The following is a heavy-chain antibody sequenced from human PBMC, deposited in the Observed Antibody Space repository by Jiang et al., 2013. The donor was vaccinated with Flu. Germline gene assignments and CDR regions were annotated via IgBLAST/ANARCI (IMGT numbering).Heavy chain of an antibody. D-gene: IGHD5-12*01. Sequence: SLTCAVSGYSISSGYYWGWIRQPPGKGLEWIGSIYHSGSTYYNPSLKSRVTISVDTSKNQFSLKLSSVTAADTAVYYCARLAPRESGYSGYDNYYYYGMDVWGQGTTVTVSS. CDR3: ARLAPRESGYSGYDNYYYYGMDV. J-gene: IGHJ6*02. CDR2: IYHSGST. CDR1: GYSISSGYY. V-gene: IGHV4-38-2*01.